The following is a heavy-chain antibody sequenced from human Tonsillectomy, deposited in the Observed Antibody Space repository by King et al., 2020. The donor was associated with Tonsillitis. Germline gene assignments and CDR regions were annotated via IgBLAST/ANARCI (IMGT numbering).Heavy chain of an antibody. D-gene: IGHD3-3*01. J-gene: IGHJ3*02. CDR3: ARGTIFGVVYHAFDI. V-gene: IGHV4-31*03. Sequence: VQLQESGPGLVKPSQTLSLTCTVSGGSISSGNHYWNCIRQHPGKGLEWIGYIYYSGSTYYNPSLKSRVTISVDTYKNQFSLKLSSVTAADTAVYYCARGTIFGVVYHAFDIWGQGTMVTVSS. CDR1: GGSISSGNHY. CDR2: IYYSGST.